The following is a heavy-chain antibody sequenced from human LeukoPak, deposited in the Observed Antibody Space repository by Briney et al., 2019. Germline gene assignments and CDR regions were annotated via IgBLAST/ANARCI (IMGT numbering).Heavy chain of an antibody. CDR2: INPSGGST. Sequence: ASVKVSCKASGYTFTSYYMHWVRQAPGQGLEWMGIINPSGGSTSYAQKFQGRVTMTRDTSTSTVYMELSSLRSEDTAVYYCARVYYYDSSGYQGLPGYWGQGTLVTVSS. J-gene: IGHJ4*02. CDR3: ARVYYYDSSGYQGLPGY. D-gene: IGHD3-22*01. V-gene: IGHV1-46*01. CDR1: GYTFTSYY.